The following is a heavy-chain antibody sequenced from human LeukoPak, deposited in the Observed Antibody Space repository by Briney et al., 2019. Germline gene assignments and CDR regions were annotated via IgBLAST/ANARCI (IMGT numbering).Heavy chain of an antibody. V-gene: IGHV4-59*01. J-gene: IGHJ4*02. D-gene: IGHD6-19*01. CDR3: ARATTSWYSSGLGYFDY. Sequence: SETLSLTCTVSGGSISSYYWSWIRQPPGKGLEWIGYIYYSGSTNYNPSLKSRVTISVDTSKNQFSLKLSSVTAADTAVYYCARATTSWYSSGLGYFDYWGQGTLVTVSS. CDR2: IYYSGST. CDR1: GGSISSYY.